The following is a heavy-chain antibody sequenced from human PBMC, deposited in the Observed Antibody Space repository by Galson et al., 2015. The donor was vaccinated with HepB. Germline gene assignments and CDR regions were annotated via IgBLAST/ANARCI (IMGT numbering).Heavy chain of an antibody. CDR1: GFTFSNYA. V-gene: IGHV3-23*01. CDR2: ISGSGGST. D-gene: IGHD6-13*01. CDR3: AKDLNGQQLFPDVFDI. Sequence: SLRLSCAASGFTFSNYAMSWVRQAPGKGLEWVSNISGSGGSTYYADSVKGRITISRDNSKNTLYLLMNSLRAEDTAVYYCAKDLNGQQLFPDVFDIWGQGTMVTVSS. J-gene: IGHJ3*02.